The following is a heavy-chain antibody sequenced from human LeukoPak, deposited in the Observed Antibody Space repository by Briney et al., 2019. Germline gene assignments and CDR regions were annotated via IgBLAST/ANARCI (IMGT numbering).Heavy chain of an antibody. CDR1: GGSISSSSYY. CDR3: ARDIYYDSSGYYPFDY. V-gene: IGHV4-39*02. CDR2: IYYSGST. Sequence: SETLSLTCTVSGGSISSSSYYWGWIRQPPGKGLEWIGSIYYSGSTYYNPSLKSRVTISVDTSKNQFSLKLSSVTAADTAVYYCARDIYYDSSGYYPFDYWGQGTLVTVSS. D-gene: IGHD3-22*01. J-gene: IGHJ4*02.